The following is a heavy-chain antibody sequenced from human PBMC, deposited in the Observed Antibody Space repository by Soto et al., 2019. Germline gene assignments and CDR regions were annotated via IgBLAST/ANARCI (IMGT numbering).Heavy chain of an antibody. CDR3: ARDLRRNSGSYFDY. V-gene: IGHV3-11*05. Sequence: WASRRLSCAASGFRFSDYYMNWIRQAPGKGLEWISYIDSSSGYTNYADSVKGRFTIYRDNAKNSLYLQVSSLRAEDTAIYYCARDLRRNSGSYFDYWGQGTPVTVSS. CDR1: GFRFSDYY. J-gene: IGHJ4*02. CDR2: IDSSSGYT. D-gene: IGHD1-26*01.